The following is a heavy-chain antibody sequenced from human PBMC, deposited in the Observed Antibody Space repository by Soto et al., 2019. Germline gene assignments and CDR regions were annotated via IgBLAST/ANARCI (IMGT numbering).Heavy chain of an antibody. J-gene: IGHJ5*02. Sequence: PGESLKISCKASGYSFSDYWIGWVRQMPGKGLEWMGIIYPGDSDTRYSPSFQGQVTISADKSISTAYLQWSSLKASDTAMYYCARHGGDYYDSSGYYGWFDPWGQGTLVTVSS. CDR3: ARHGGDYYDSSGYYGWFDP. CDR1: GYSFSDYW. V-gene: IGHV5-51*01. CDR2: IYPGDSDT. D-gene: IGHD3-22*01.